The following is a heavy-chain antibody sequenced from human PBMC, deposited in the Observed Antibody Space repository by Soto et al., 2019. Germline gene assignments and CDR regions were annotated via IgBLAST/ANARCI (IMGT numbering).Heavy chain of an antibody. CDR3: AKETYYYYGMDV. Sequence: PGGSLRLSCAASGFTFSSYGMHWVRQAPGKGLEWVSAIIDSGGYTYYADSVKGRFTISRDNSKNTLYLQMNSLRAEDTALYYCAKETYYYYGMDVWGQGTTVTVSS. CDR1: GFTFSSYG. J-gene: IGHJ6*02. V-gene: IGHV3-23*01. CDR2: IIDSGGYT.